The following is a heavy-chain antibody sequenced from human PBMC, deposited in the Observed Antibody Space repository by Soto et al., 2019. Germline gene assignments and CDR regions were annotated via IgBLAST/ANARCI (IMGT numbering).Heavy chain of an antibody. D-gene: IGHD3-10*01. J-gene: IGHJ6*02. CDR2: IYYSGST. Sequence: SETLSLTCTVSGGSISSYYWSWIRQPPGKGLEWIGYIYYSGSTNYNPSLKSRVTISVDTSKNQFSLKLSSVTAADTAVYYCARGGLWFGDHYYYYGMDVWGQGTTVTVSS. CDR1: GGSISSYY. CDR3: ARGGLWFGDHYYYYGMDV. V-gene: IGHV4-59*08.